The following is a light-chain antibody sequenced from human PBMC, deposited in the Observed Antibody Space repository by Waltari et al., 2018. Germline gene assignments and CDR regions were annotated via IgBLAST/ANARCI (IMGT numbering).Light chain of an antibody. V-gene: IGLV2-23*01. CDR2: WGS. J-gene: IGLJ3*02. CDR3: CSYAGSSTWV. Sequence: QSALTQPASVSGSPGQSITISCTGTSSDVGRYKLVSWYQQHPGKAPKLMVYWGSKRPSGVSNRFPGSSSGNTASLTISGLQAEDEADYYCCSYAGSSTWVFGGGTKLTVL. CDR1: SSDVGRYKL.